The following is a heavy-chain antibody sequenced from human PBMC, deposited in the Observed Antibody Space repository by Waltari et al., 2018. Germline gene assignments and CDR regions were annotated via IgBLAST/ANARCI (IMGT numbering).Heavy chain of an antibody. J-gene: IGHJ4*02. CDR2: IKQDGRER. CDR1: GFTFGSYW. Sequence: EVQLVESGGGLVQPGGSLRLSCAASGFTFGSYWMTWVRQAPGKGLEWVANIKQDGRERYYVDSMKDRFTISRDNAKNSLYLQMNSLRAEDTAIYYCARMVAATFSDYWGQGTLVTVSS. D-gene: IGHD2-15*01. CDR3: ARMVAATFSDY. V-gene: IGHV3-7*01.